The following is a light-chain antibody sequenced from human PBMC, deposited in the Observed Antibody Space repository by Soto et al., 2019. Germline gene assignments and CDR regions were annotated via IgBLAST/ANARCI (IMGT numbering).Light chain of an antibody. CDR3: QQYNNSGSWT. Sequence: DIQMTQSPSTLSASVGDRVTITCRASQSISGWLDWYQQKPGKAPKLLIYKASTLESGVPSRFSGSGSGTEFTLTISRLQSDDFASYYCQQYNNSGSWTFGQGTRVELK. J-gene: IGKJ1*01. CDR2: KAS. V-gene: IGKV1-5*03. CDR1: QSISGW.